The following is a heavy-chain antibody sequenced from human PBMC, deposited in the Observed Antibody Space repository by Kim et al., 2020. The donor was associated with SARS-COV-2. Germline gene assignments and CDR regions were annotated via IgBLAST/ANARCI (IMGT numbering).Heavy chain of an antibody. D-gene: IGHD3-16*01. Sequence: SRVTISVDTSKNQFSLKLSSVTAADTAVYYCARDREVRKVYVWYYYGMDVWGQGTTVTVSS. CDR3: ARDREVRKVYVWYYYGMDV. J-gene: IGHJ6*02. V-gene: IGHV4-31*02.